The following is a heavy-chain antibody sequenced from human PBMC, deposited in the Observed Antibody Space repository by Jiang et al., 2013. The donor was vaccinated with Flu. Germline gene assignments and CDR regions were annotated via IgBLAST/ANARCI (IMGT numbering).Heavy chain of an antibody. Sequence: GAEVKKPGASVKVSCKASGYTFTSYDINWVRQAPGQGLEWMGWMNPNSGDTGYAQVFQGRVSMTRSTSTSTAFMELSGLRSEDTAVYYCVRNVRESGWFDPWGQGTLVTVSS. CDR2: MNPNSGDT. CDR3: VRNVRESGWFDP. J-gene: IGHJ5*02. CDR1: GYTFTSYD. V-gene: IGHV1-8*01. D-gene: IGHD3-10*02.